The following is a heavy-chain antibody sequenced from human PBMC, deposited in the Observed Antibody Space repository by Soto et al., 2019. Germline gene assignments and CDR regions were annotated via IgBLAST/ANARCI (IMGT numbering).Heavy chain of an antibody. J-gene: IGHJ5*02. CDR2: IYYTGST. D-gene: IGHD6-13*01. CDR3: ARDWVAAAAPYSWFDP. Sequence: PSETLSLTCTVSGDSIRNYYWSWIRQPPGKGLEWIAYIYYTGSTNYNPSLKSRVTISVDTSKNQFSLKLRSVTAADTAVYFCARDWVAAAAPYSWFDPWGQGTLVTVSS. V-gene: IGHV4-59*01. CDR1: GDSIRNYY.